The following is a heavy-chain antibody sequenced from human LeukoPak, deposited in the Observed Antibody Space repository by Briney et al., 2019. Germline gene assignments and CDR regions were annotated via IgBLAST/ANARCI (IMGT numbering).Heavy chain of an antibody. J-gene: IGHJ4*02. V-gene: IGHV1-2*02. CDR2: INPNSGDT. CDR3: ARAVGDVIVPTAPLDY. CDR1: GYIFTGYY. Sequence: ASVTVSCKASGYIFTGYYIHWVRQAPGQGLEWMGWINPNSGDTSSALKFQGRVTMTWDTSMNTAYMELSRLTSDDTSVYYCARAVGDVIVPTAPLDYWGQGTLVTVSS. D-gene: IGHD2-2*01.